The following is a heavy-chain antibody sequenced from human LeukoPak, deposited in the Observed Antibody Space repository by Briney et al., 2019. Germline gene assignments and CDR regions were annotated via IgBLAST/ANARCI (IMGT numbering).Heavy chain of an antibody. CDR3: ARESGGDFYYYYGMDV. V-gene: IGHV1-69*04. Sequence: SVKVSCKASGCTFSSYAISWVRQAPGQGLEWMGRIIPILGIANYAQKFQGRVTITADKSTSTAYMELSSLRSEDTAVYYCARESGGDFYYYYGMDVWGQGTTVTVSS. CDR1: GCTFSSYA. CDR2: IIPILGIA. D-gene: IGHD2-21*02. J-gene: IGHJ6*02.